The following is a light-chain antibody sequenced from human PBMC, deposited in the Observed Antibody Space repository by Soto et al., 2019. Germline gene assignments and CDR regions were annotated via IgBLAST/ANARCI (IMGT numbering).Light chain of an antibody. CDR3: QQYGSSMYT. CDR2: GAS. V-gene: IGKV3-20*01. Sequence: EIVLTQSPGTLSLSPGERATLSCRASQSVSSSYLAWYQQTPGQAPRLLNYGASSTATGIPGRFSGSGSGTDSTTTISRQEPEDFAVYCCQQYGSSMYTFGQGTKLEIK. CDR1: QSVSSSY. J-gene: IGKJ2*01.